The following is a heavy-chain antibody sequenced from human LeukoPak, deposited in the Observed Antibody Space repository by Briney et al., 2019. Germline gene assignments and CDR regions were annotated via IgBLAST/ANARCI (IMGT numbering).Heavy chain of an antibody. D-gene: IGHD6-19*01. CDR3: ARDGTPSYTSGWVYMDA. CDR1: GLRFSDYY. J-gene: IGHJ6*04. CDR2: ISSGGDIM. Sequence: PGGSLRLSCAASGLRFSDYYVSWIRQAPGKGLQWVSYISSGGDIMHYADSVKGRFTSSRDNAKNSLFLQMNSLRGEDTAVYYCARDGTPSYTSGWVYMDAWGKGTTVTISS. V-gene: IGHV3-11*04.